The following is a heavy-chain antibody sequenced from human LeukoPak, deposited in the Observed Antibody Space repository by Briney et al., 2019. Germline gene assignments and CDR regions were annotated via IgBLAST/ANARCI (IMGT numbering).Heavy chain of an antibody. V-gene: IGHV3-13*01. CDR2: IGTAGDT. CDR1: GFTFSSYW. D-gene: IGHD3-22*01. J-gene: IGHJ3*02. CDR3: ARGPSTYYYDSSVGAFDI. Sequence: GGSLRLSCAASGFTFSSYWVPWVRQAPGKGLEWVSAIGTAGDTYYPGSVKGRFTISRESAKNSLYLQMNSLRAGDTAVYYCARGPSTYYYDSSVGAFDIWGQGTMVTVSS.